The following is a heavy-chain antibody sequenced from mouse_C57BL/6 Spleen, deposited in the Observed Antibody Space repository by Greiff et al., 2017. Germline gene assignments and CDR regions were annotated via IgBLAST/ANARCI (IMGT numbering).Heavy chain of an antibody. D-gene: IGHD1-1*01. CDR2: ISSGSSTI. Sequence: EVQVVESGGGLVKPGGSLKLSCAASGFTFSDYGMHWVRQAPEKGLEWVAYISSGSSTIYYADTVKGRFTISRDNAKNTLFLQMTSLRSEDTAMXYCERPHYYGSSYDYYAMDYWGQGTSVTVSS. J-gene: IGHJ4*01. V-gene: IGHV5-17*01. CDR3: ERPHYYGSSYDYYAMDY. CDR1: GFTFSDYG.